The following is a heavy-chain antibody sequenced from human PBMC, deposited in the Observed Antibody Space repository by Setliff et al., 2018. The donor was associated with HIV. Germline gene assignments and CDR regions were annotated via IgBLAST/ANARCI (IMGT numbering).Heavy chain of an antibody. CDR1: GFTFNSYW. CDR3: ARGGTYDILTGYYHRYFDY. D-gene: IGHD3-9*01. CDR2: ISRSDTTI. J-gene: IGHJ4*02. V-gene: IGHV3-48*04. Sequence: GGSLRLSCAASGFTFNSYWMNWVRQAPGKGLEWVSHISRSDTTIYYADSVKGRFTITRDNAKNSLYLQMNSLRAEDTAVYYCARGGTYDILTGYYHRYFDYWGQGTLVTVSS.